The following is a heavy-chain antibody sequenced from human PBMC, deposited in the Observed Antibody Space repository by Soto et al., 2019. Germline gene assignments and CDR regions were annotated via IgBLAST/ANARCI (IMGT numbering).Heavy chain of an antibody. CDR1: GGSISSGGYY. CDR2: IYYSGST. V-gene: IGHV4-31*03. CDR3: ARDRGIVATRRGYYYYYMDV. D-gene: IGHD1-26*01. J-gene: IGHJ6*03. Sequence: QVQLQESGPGLVKPSQTLSLTCTVSGGSISSGGYYWSWIRQHPGKVLEWIGYIYYSGSTYYNPSLKGRVTISVDTSKNQFSLKLSSVTAADTAVYYCARDRGIVATRRGYYYYYMDVWGKGTTVTVSS.